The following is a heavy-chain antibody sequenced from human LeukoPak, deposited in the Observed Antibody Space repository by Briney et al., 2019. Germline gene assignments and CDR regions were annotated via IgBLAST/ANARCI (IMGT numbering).Heavy chain of an antibody. Sequence: SVKVSCKASGGTFSSYAISWVRQAPGQGLEWVGRTIPILGIANYAQKFQGRVTITADKSTSTAYMELSSLRSEDTAVYYCARPGVVRYFDWLPLDYWGQGTLVTVSS. D-gene: IGHD3-9*01. CDR1: GGTFSSYA. V-gene: IGHV1-69*04. CDR2: TIPILGIA. CDR3: ARPGVVRYFDWLPLDY. J-gene: IGHJ4*02.